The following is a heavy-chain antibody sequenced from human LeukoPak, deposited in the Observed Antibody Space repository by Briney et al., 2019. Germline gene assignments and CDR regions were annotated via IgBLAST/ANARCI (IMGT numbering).Heavy chain of an antibody. D-gene: IGHD5-12*01. CDR2: IYYSGST. CDR3: AATYFFDF. CDR1: GDSISSSSYY. V-gene: IGHV4-39*01. J-gene: IGHJ4*02. Sequence: SETLSLTCTVSGDSISSSSYYWGWIRQPPGKGLEWIGSIYYSGSTYYNPSLESRVTISVDTSKNQFSLKLNSVTAADTAVYYCAATYFFDFWGQGTLVAVSS.